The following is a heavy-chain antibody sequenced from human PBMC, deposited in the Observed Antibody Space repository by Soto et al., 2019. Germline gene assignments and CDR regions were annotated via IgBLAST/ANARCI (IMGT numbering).Heavy chain of an antibody. V-gene: IGHV1-18*01. CDR1: GYIFTSYG. J-gene: IGHJ1*01. CDR2: VSTYNGNT. CDR3: ARNIGEGLVSD. Sequence: QAQLVQSGAEVKKPGASVKVSCKASGYIFTSYGISWVRQAPGQGLEWVGRVSTYNGNTKYAQARQGRVTMATDTAASIAYMELRSLRSDETAVYYCARNIGEGLVSDWGQGTLVTVST. D-gene: IGHD6-19*01.